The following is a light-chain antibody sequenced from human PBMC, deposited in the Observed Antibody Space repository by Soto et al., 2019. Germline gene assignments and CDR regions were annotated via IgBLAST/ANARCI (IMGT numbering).Light chain of an antibody. CDR1: SSNIGANYD. CDR2: GDN. Sequence: QAVVTQPPSVSGAPGRRVTISCTGSSSNIGANYDVHWYQQFPGTAPKLLIYGDNNRPSGVPDRFSGSKSGTSASLAITGLQAEHEAEYYCQSYDFSLSGFVVFGGGTKVTVL. V-gene: IGLV1-40*01. CDR3: QSYDFSLSGFVV. J-gene: IGLJ2*01.